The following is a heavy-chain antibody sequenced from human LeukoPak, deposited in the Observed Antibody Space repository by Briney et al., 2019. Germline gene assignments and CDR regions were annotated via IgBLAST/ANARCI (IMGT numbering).Heavy chain of an antibody. CDR1: GYSFTRYW. Sequence: GDSLKISCKGSGYSFTRYWIGWVRQIPGKGLVLMGIIYPGDSDTRYCLSFQGQVTISADKSISTAYLQWSSLKASDTAMYYCARPLSGGSYLNWGRETLVIVSS. J-gene: IGHJ4*02. CDR2: IYPGDSDT. D-gene: IGHD1-26*01. V-gene: IGHV5-51*03. CDR3: ARPLSGGSYLN.